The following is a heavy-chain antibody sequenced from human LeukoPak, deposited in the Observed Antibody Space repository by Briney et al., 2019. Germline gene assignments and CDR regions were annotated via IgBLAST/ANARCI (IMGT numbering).Heavy chain of an antibody. Sequence: PSQTLSLTCTVSGGSISSGSYYWSWIRQPAGKGLEWIGRIYTSGSTNYNPSLKSRVTISVDTSKNQFSLKLSSVTAADTAVYYCAKDQDVVVEPGTIGNRFDPWGQGSLVTVSS. CDR1: GGSISSGSYY. D-gene: IGHD2-2*01. V-gene: IGHV4-61*02. CDR3: AKDQDVVVEPGTIGNRFDP. J-gene: IGHJ5*02. CDR2: IYTSGST.